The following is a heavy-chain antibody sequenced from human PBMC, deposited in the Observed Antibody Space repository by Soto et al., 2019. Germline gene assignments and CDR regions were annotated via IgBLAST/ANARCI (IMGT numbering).Heavy chain of an antibody. CDR3: ARGQDIVVVPAAGALDY. CDR2: IIPILGIA. J-gene: IGHJ4*02. D-gene: IGHD2-2*01. CDR1: GGTFSSYT. V-gene: IGHV1-69*02. Sequence: EASVKVSCKASGGTFSSYTISWVRQAPGQGLEWKGRIIPILGIANYAQKFQGRVTITADKSTSTAYMELSSLRSEDTAVYYCARGQDIVVVPAAGALDYWGQGTLVTVSS.